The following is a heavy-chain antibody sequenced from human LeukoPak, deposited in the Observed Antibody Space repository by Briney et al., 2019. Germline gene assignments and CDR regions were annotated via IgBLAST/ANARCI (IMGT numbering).Heavy chain of an antibody. CDR3: ARDVTTVTVNYYYGMDV. CDR1: GYTFTGYY. Sequence: GASVKVSCKASGYTFTGYYMHWVRQAPGQGLEWMGWMNPNSGGTNYAQKFQGRVTMTRDTSISTAYMELSRLRSDDTAVYYCARDVTTVTVNYYYGMDVWGQGTTVTVSS. D-gene: IGHD4-17*01. V-gene: IGHV1-2*02. CDR2: MNPNSGGT. J-gene: IGHJ6*02.